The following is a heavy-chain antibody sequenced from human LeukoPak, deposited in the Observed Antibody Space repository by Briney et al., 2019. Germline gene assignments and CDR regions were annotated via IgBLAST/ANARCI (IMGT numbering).Heavy chain of an antibody. CDR2: IYGGGST. Sequence: GGSLRLSCAASGFTVRTHSMSCVRQAPGKGLEWVSVIYGGGSTYYADSVNGRFTISRDSSKNTLFLQMNSLRAEDTALYYCASAREYCGGAECYEHFQHWGQGTLVTVSS. V-gene: IGHV3-53*01. CDR1: GFTVRTHS. CDR3: ASAREYCGGAECYEHFQH. D-gene: IGHD2-21*01. J-gene: IGHJ1*01.